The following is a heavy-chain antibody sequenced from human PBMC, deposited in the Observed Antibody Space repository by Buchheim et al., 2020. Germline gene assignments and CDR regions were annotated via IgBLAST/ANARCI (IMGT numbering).Heavy chain of an antibody. J-gene: IGHJ4*02. CDR3: AKETGARYFDY. Sequence: QVQLVESGGGVVQPGRSLRLSCAASGFTFSSYGMHWVRQAPGKGLEWVAVISYDGSNKYYADSVKGRFTISRDNSKNTLYLQMNSLRAEDTAVYYCAKETGARYFDYWGQGTL. CDR1: GFTFSSYG. V-gene: IGHV3-30*18. CDR2: ISYDGSNK. D-gene: IGHD1-14*01.